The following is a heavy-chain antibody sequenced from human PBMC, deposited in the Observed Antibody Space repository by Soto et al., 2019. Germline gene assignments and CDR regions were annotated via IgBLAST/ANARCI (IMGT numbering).Heavy chain of an antibody. Sequence: ASVKVSCKASGYTFTSYDINWVRQATGQGLEWMGWMNPNSGNTGYAQKFQGRVTMTRNTSISTAYMELSSLRSEDTAVYYCAGHFGYSSGWYNGYYYYYMDVWGKGTTVTVSS. J-gene: IGHJ6*03. D-gene: IGHD6-19*01. CDR2: MNPNSGNT. CDR1: GYTFTSYD. CDR3: AGHFGYSSGWYNGYYYYYMDV. V-gene: IGHV1-8*01.